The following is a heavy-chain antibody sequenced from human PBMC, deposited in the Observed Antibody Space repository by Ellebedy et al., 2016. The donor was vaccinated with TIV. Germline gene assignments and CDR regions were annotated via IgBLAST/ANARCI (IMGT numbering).Heavy chain of an antibody. CDR1: GFSFSDHY. V-gene: IGHV3-72*01. CDR3: ARGLSSFGDYYD. J-gene: IGHJ4*02. CDR2: SRNKANRYTT. D-gene: IGHD3-22*01. Sequence: PGGSLRLSCAASGFSFSDHYMNWVRQPPGKGLEWVGRSRNKANRYTTEVAAAVKGSFTISSDDSENSLHLQMNSLKAEDTAVYYCARGLSSFGDYYDWGQGTLVTVSS.